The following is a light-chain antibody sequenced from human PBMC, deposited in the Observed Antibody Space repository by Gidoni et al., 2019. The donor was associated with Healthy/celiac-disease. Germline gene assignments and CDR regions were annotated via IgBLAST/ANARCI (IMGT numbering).Light chain of an antibody. CDR1: SLRSYY. J-gene: IGLJ2*01. CDR3: SSRDSSGNPHVV. CDR2: GKN. V-gene: IGLV3-19*01. Sequence: SSELTQDPAVSVPLGQTVWITGQGDSLRSYYASWYQQKPGQAPVLVIYGKNNRPSGTPDRCSGSSSGNTASLTITGAQAEDEADYYCSSRDSSGNPHVVFGGGTKLTVL.